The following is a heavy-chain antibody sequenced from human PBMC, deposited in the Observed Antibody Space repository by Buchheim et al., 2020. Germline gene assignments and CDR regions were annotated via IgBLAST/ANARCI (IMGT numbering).Heavy chain of an antibody. Sequence: EVQLLESGGGLVQPGGSLRLSCAASGFTFSSYAMSWVRQASGKGLEWVSAISGSGGSTYYADSVKGRFTISRDNSKNTLYLQMNSLRAEDTAVYYCARTIVGATTRSPGGPNWGQGTL. CDR1: GFTFSSYA. J-gene: IGHJ4*02. D-gene: IGHD1-26*01. CDR2: ISGSGGST. V-gene: IGHV3-23*01. CDR3: ARTIVGATTRSPGGPN.